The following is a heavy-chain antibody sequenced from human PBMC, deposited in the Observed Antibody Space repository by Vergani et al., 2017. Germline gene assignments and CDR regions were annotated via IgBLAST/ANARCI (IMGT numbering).Heavy chain of an antibody. CDR1: GFTFSSYA. Sequence: QVQLVESGGGVVQPGRSLRLSCAASGFTFSSYAMHWVRQAPGKGLEWVAVISYAGSNKYYADSVKGRFTISRDNSKNTLYLQMNSLRAEDTAVYYCARGGYYDFWSGYQQFDYWGQGTLVTVSS. CDR3: ARGGYYDFWSGYQQFDY. D-gene: IGHD3-3*01. J-gene: IGHJ4*02. V-gene: IGHV3-30*01. CDR2: ISYAGSNK.